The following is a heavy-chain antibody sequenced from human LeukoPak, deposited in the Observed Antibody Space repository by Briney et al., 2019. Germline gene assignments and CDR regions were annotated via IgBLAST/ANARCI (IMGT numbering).Heavy chain of an antibody. CDR2: INPNSGRP. J-gene: IGHJ4*02. V-gene: IGHV1-8*01. Sequence: ASVKVSCKASGYTFTTSDINWVRQAAGQRLECMGWINPNSGRPGYAQKFQGRVTMTANTSISTAYMESSSLRFDDTAVYYCARGRSGLAAAGTYDYWGQGTLITVSS. D-gene: IGHD6-13*01. CDR1: GYTFTTSD. CDR3: ARGRSGLAAAGTYDY.